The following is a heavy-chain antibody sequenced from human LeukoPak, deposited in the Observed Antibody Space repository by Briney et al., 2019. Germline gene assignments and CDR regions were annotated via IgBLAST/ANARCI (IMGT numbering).Heavy chain of an antibody. Sequence: GGSLRLSCAASGFTFNTHWMNWVRQAPGKGLEWVANINQDGSKKYYVDSVKGRFTISRDNAKNSLYLQMNGLRAEDTAMYYCARDPDQIVGANFDYWGQGTLVTVSS. J-gene: IGHJ4*02. V-gene: IGHV3-7*01. CDR1: GFTFNTHW. D-gene: IGHD1-26*01. CDR2: INQDGSKK. CDR3: ARDPDQIVGANFDY.